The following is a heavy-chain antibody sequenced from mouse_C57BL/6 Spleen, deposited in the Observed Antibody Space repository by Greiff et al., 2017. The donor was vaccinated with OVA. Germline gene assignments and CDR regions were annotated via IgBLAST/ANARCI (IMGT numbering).Heavy chain of an antibody. CDR2: INPNNGGT. J-gene: IGHJ4*01. V-gene: IGHV1-26*01. CDR1: GYTFTDYY. D-gene: IGHD2-3*01. CDR3: ARFGGYYDYYAMDY. Sequence: EVQLQQSGPELVKPGASVKISCKASGYTFTDYYMNWVKQSHGKSLEWIGDINPNNGGTSYNQKFKGKATLTVDKSSSTAYMELRSLTSEDSAVYYCARFGGYYDYYAMDYWGQGTSVTVSS.